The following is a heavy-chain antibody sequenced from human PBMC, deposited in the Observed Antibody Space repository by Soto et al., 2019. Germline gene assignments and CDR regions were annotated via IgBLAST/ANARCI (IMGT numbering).Heavy chain of an antibody. CDR3: ESVQHSSSSDY. D-gene: IGHD6-6*01. CDR1: GGSFSGYY. J-gene: IGHJ4*02. Sequence: SETLSLTCAVYGGSFSGYYWSWIRQPPGKGLEWIGEINHSGSTNYNPSLKSRVTISVDTSKNQFSLKLSSVTAADTAVYYCESVQHSSSSDYWGQGTQVTVSS. CDR2: INHSGST. V-gene: IGHV4-34*01.